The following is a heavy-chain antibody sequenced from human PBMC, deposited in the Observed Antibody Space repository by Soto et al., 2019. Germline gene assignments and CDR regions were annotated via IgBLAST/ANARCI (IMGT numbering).Heavy chain of an antibody. CDR3: ARDNWNYEVWFDP. D-gene: IGHD1-7*01. V-gene: IGHV4-31*03. Sequence: PSETLSLPCPVSGCSISSGGYYWSWIRQHPGKGLEWIGYIYYSGSTYYNPSLKSRVTISVDTSKNQFSLKLSSVTAADTAVYYCARDNWNYEVWFDPWGQGTLVTVSS. J-gene: IGHJ5*02. CDR1: GCSISSGGYY. CDR2: IYYSGST.